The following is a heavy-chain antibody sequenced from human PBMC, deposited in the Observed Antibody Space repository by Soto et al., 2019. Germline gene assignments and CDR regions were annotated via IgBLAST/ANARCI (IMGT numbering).Heavy chain of an antibody. Sequence: GASVKVSCKASGYTFTTYAMHWVRQAPGQRLEWMGRINAGNGNTKYSQKFQGRVTIIRDTSASTAYMELSSLRSEDTAVYYCAREAIVLVPADNYYYYYGMDVWGQGTTVTVS. D-gene: IGHD2-2*01. CDR1: GYTFTTYA. CDR3: AREAIVLVPADNYYYYYGMDV. CDR2: INAGNGNT. J-gene: IGHJ6*02. V-gene: IGHV1-3*01.